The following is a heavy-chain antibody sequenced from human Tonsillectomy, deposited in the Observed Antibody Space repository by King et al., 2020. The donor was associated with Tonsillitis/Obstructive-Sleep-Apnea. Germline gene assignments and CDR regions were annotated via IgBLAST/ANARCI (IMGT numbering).Heavy chain of an antibody. J-gene: IGHJ6*03. CDR2: IYSGGST. D-gene: IGHD6-13*01. Sequence: VQLVESGGGLIQPGGSLRLSCAASGFTVSSNYMSWVRQAPGKGLEWVSVIYSGGSTYYADSVKGRFTISRDKSKNTLYLQMKSLRAEDTAVYYCARDREQQLVLGYYYYYMDVWGKGTTVTVSS. CDR3: ARDREQQLVLGYYYYYMDV. V-gene: IGHV3-53*01. CDR1: GFTVSSNY.